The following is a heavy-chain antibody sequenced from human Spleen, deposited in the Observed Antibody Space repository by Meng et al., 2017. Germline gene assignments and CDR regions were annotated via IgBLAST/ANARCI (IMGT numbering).Heavy chain of an antibody. Sequence: QVQLVHSGAEGKNPGAAVKVSCKPSGYNFPDYYIHWVRRAPGQGLEWMGRINPKSGDTHYAQKFQARVTMTVDTSISTAYMELSGLRSDDTAMYYCARDEDISAAGKLFGDYWGQGTLVTVSS. CDR1: GYNFPDYY. J-gene: IGHJ4*02. CDR2: INPKSGDT. CDR3: ARDEDISAAGKLFGDY. V-gene: IGHV1-2*06. D-gene: IGHD6-25*01.